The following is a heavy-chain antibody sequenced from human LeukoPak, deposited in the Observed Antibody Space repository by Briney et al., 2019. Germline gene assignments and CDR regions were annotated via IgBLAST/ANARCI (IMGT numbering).Heavy chain of an antibody. J-gene: IGHJ6*01. CDR2: INNDGSST. CDR3: ASAGMDV. Sequence: PGGSLRLSCAASGFTFSSYWMNWVRQAPGKGLVWVSRINNDGSSTDYADSVKGRFTISRDNAKNTLYLQINSLRAEDTAVYYCASAGMDVWGPRDHGHRLL. V-gene: IGHV3-74*01. CDR1: GFTFSSYW.